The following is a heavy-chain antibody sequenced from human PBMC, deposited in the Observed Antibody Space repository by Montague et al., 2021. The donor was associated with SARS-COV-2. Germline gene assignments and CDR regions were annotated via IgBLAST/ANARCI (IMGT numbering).Heavy chain of an antibody. Sequence: SETLSLTCTVSGGSISSYNWSWIRKPQGKGQEWIGNGYNSGSTNYNYSPKSRVPITIDTDKNKFSLKLNSVTVADTAGYYCESGSYGPDAFDIWGQGTMVTVSS. CDR1: GGSISSYN. D-gene: IGHD5-18*01. CDR3: ESGSYGPDAFDI. J-gene: IGHJ3*02. V-gene: IGHV4-59*01. CDR2: GYNSGST.